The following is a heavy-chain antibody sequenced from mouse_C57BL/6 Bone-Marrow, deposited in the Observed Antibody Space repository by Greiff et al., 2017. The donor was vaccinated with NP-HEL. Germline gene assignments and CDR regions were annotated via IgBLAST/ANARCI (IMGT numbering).Heavy chain of an antibody. D-gene: IGHD1-1*01. V-gene: IGHV1-81*01. Sequence: VQLQQSGAELARPGASVKLSCKASGYTFTSYGISWVKQRTGQGLEWIGEIYPRSGNTYYNEKFKGKATLTADKSSSTAYMELRSLTSEDSAVYFCARVLYYYGSSYVTFAYWGQGTLVTVSA. CDR3: ARVLYYYGSSYVTFAY. CDR1: GYTFTSYG. J-gene: IGHJ3*01. CDR2: IYPRSGNT.